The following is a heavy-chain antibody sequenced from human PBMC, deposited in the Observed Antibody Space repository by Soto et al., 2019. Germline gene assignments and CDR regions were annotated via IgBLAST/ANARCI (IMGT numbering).Heavy chain of an antibody. D-gene: IGHD2-21*02. CDR1: GGSMSSGGYY. V-gene: IGHV4-31*03. J-gene: IGHJ4*02. CDR2: VYYTGST. Sequence: QVQLQQSGPELVKPSQNLSLTCTVSGGSMSSGGYYWTWIRQRPGKGLEWIGYVYYTGSTYYNPSLKGRVTISVDTSEIQFYLKLSSVTAADTAVYYCARDHIVVVTATRYFDYWGQGTLVTVSS. CDR3: ARDHIVVVTATRYFDY.